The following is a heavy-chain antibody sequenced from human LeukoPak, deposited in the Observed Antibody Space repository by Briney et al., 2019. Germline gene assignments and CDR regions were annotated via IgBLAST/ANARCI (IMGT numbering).Heavy chain of an antibody. CDR2: INPKSSGT. CDR3: ARVFDTYSMDV. V-gene: IGHV1-2*02. J-gene: IGHJ6*03. CDR1: GYTFTDYS. Sequence: ASVKVSCKASGYTFTDYSLHWVRQAPGQGLEWMGWINPKSSGTNYAQKLQDRVTMTSDTSISTAYMELMRLRSDDTAVYYCARVFDTYSMDVWGKGTTVTVSS.